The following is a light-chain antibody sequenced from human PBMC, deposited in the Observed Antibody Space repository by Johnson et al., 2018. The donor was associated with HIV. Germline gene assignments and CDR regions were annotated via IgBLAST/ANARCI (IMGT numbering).Light chain of an antibody. J-gene: IGLJ1*01. CDR1: SSDIGNNY. CDR3: GTWETRLSAGLLYV. CDR2: DND. Sequence: QSVLTQPPSVSAAPGQKVTISCSGSSSDIGNNYVSWYQQLPGTAPRIVTYDNDKRPSGPPDRFSGSKSATSATLGITGLQTVDEADYYCGTWETRLSAGLLYVFGPGTKVTVL. V-gene: IGLV1-51*01.